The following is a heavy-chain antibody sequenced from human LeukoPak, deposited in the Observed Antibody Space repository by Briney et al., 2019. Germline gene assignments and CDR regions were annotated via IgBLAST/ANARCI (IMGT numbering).Heavy chain of an antibody. CDR3: AIPFVSSSWYEGSPRYYYYGMDV. V-gene: IGHV1-46*01. J-gene: IGHJ6*02. CDR1: GYTFTSYY. CDR2: INPSGGST. Sequence: ASVKVSCKASGYTFTSYYMHWVRQAPGQGLEWMGIINPSGGSTSYAQKFQGRVTMTRDTSTSTVYMELSSLRSEDTAVYYCAIPFVSSSWYEGSPRYYYYGMDVWGQGTTVTVSS. D-gene: IGHD6-13*01.